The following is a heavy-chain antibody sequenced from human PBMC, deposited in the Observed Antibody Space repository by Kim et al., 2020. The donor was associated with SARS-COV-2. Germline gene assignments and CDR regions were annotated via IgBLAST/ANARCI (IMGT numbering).Heavy chain of an antibody. V-gene: IGHV5-51*01. D-gene: IGHD3-22*01. J-gene: IGHJ4*02. Sequence: GESLKISCQGSGYRFTNYWIGWVRQMPGKGLEWMGIIYPGDSDTTYSPSFQGQVTMSADKSTAYMQWSSLKASDTAMYYCARLAGDSSGYYAGFDFWGQGTLVTVS. CDR3: ARLAGDSSGYYAGFDF. CDR2: IYPGDSDT. CDR1: GYRFTNYW.